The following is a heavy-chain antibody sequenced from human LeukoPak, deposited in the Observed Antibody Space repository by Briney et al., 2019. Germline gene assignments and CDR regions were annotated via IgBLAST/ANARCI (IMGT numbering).Heavy chain of an antibody. V-gene: IGHV6-1*01. CDR1: GDSVSSNSAA. D-gene: IGHD1-26*01. CDR2: TYYRSKWYK. J-gene: IGHJ4*02. CDR3: AREQNSGSYSPDFDY. Sequence: SQTLSLTSAISGDSVSSNSAAWNWIRQSPSRGLEWLGRTYYRSKWYKDYAVSVKSRITINPDTSKNQFPLQLNSVTPEDTAVYYCAREQNSGSYSPDFDYWGQGTLVTVSS.